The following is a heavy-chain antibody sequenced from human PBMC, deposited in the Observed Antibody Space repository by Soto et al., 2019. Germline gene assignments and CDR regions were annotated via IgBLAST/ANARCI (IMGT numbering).Heavy chain of an antibody. Sequence: QVQLVESGGGVVQPGRSLRLSCAASGFTFSSYGMHWVRQAPGKGLEWVAVIWYDGSNKYYADSVKGRFTISRDNSKNTLYLQMNSLRAEDTAVYYCARDRDYYDSSGYYIRGDYFDYWGQGTLVTVSS. CDR2: IWYDGSNK. CDR3: ARDRDYYDSSGYYIRGDYFDY. CDR1: GFTFSSYG. J-gene: IGHJ4*02. D-gene: IGHD3-22*01. V-gene: IGHV3-33*01.